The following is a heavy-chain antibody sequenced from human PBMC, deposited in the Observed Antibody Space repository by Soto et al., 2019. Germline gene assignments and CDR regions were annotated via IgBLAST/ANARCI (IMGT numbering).Heavy chain of an antibody. J-gene: IGHJ6*02. Sequence: SGPTLVNPTETLTVTCTFSGFSLTSPGMCVSWIRQSPGKALEWLALIERDDDDKYYSTSLKTRLTISKDTRKNQVVLTMANMDPADTATYYCARSIRGTRMFNGMDVWGQGTQVTVSS. CDR2: IERDDDDK. D-gene: IGHD1-20*01. CDR3: ARSIRGTRMFNGMDV. CDR1: GFSLTSPGMC. V-gene: IGHV2-70*13.